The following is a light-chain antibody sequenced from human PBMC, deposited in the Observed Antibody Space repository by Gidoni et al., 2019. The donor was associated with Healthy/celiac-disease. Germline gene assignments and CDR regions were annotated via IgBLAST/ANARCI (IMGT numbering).Light chain of an antibody. CDR1: QSVFYSSNNKNY. CDR2: WAS. CDR3: QQYYSTPVT. J-gene: IGKJ3*01. V-gene: IGKV4-1*01. Sequence: DIVMPQSPDSLAVSLGERATIHCKSSQSVFYSSNNKNYLAWYQQKPGQPPKLLIYWASTRESGVPDRFSGSGSGTDFTLTISSLQAEDVAVYYCQQYYSTPVTFGPGTKVDIK.